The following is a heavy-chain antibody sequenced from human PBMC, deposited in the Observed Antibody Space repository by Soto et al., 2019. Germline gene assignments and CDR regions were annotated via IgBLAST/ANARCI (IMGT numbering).Heavy chain of an antibody. J-gene: IGHJ4*02. CDR3: VRDTLLDNTMIGYDY. CDR1: GYTFTSYA. CDR2: ISAATGNT. V-gene: IGHV1-3*01. D-gene: IGHD3-22*01. Sequence: ASVKVSCKASGYTFTSYAIHWLRQAPGQRLEWMGWISAATGNTRYSEELQGRVTITRDTSASTAHMDLSNLRSEDTAVYYCVRDTLLDNTMIGYDYWGQGTLVTVSS.